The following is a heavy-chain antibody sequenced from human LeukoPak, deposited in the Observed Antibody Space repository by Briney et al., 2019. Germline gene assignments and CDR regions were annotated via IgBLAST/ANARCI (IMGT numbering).Heavy chain of an antibody. CDR2: ISGSGDTT. V-gene: IGHV3-23*01. Sequence: QAGGSLRLSCATSGFIFSNYAVNWVRQAPGKGLEWVSIISGSGDTTYYADSVKGRFTISRDNSKNTLYLQMNSLRAEDTAVYYCARRSGIAVAGAFDYWGQGTLVTVSS. CDR1: GFIFSNYA. J-gene: IGHJ4*02. CDR3: ARRSGIAVAGAFDY. D-gene: IGHD6-19*01.